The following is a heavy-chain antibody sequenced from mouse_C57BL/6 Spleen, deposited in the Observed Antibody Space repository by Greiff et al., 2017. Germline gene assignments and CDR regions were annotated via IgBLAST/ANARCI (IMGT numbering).Heavy chain of an antibody. V-gene: IGHV1-80*01. Sequence: QVQLQQSGAELVKPGASVKISCKASGYAFSSYWMNWVKQRPGKGLEWIGQIYPGDSDTNYNGKFKGKATLTADKSSSTAYMQLSSLTSEDSAVYFCARGVLYYDYDGWFAYWGQGTLVTVSA. CDR2: IYPGDSDT. CDR1: GYAFSSYW. CDR3: ARGVLYYDYDGWFAY. J-gene: IGHJ3*01. D-gene: IGHD2-4*01.